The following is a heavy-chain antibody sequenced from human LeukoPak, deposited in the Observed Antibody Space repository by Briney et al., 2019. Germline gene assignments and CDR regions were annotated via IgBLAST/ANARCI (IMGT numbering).Heavy chain of an antibody. CDR3: ARVLRGVAVAGDCIGY. Sequence: ASVKVSCKASGYTFTGYYMHWVRQAPGQGLEWMGWINPNSGGTNYAQKFQGRVTMTRDTSISTAYMELSRLRSDDTAVYYCARVLRGVAVAGDCIGYWGQGTLVTVSS. D-gene: IGHD6-19*01. J-gene: IGHJ4*02. CDR2: INPNSGGT. CDR1: GYTFTGYY. V-gene: IGHV1-2*02.